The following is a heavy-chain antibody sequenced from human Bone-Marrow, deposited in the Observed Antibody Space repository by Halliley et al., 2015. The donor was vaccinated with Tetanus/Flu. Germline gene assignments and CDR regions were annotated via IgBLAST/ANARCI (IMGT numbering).Heavy chain of an antibody. CDR1: GGSINSFY. CDR3: ARDVPMNYYDSSGSYIGSVRYFDF. CDR2: VYSSGST. Sequence: LRLSCTVSGGSINSFYWSWIRQSPGKGLEWIGYVYSSGSTNYNPSLKSRVTLSVDTAKNQFSLRLSSVTAADTAVYYCARDVPMNYYDSSGSYIGSVRYFDFWGRGTLVTVSS. V-gene: IGHV4-59*01. D-gene: IGHD3-22*01. J-gene: IGHJ2*01.